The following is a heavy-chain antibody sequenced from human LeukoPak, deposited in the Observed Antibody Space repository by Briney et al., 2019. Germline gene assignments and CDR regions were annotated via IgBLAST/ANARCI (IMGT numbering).Heavy chain of an antibody. Sequence: GGSLRLSCAVSGFTFSDYWMTWVRQAPGKGLEWVANIKQDGSDKYYVDSVKGRFTISRDNAKNSLYPQMNSLRAEDTAVYYCARVAYSYDSSGYFVFDYWGQGTLVTVSS. V-gene: IGHV3-7*04. D-gene: IGHD3-22*01. CDR3: ARVAYSYDSSGYFVFDY. CDR1: GFTFSDYW. CDR2: IKQDGSDK. J-gene: IGHJ4*02.